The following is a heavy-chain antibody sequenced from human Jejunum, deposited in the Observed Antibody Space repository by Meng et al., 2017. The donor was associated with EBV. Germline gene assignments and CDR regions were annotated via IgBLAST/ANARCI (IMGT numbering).Heavy chain of an antibody. D-gene: IGHD3-9*01. CDR3: ARATLSGYHDRFFDY. J-gene: IGHJ4*02. Sequence: VQLVESGAEVKKPGASVKVSCKASGYIFTDYYTHWVRQAPGQGLEWVGRMNSNSGSTNYAQKFQGRVTMTRDTSISTAYMDLGGLRSDDTAVYYCARATLSGYHDRFFDYWGQGTLVTVSS. CDR1: GYIFTDYY. V-gene: IGHV1-2*06. CDR2: MNSNSGST.